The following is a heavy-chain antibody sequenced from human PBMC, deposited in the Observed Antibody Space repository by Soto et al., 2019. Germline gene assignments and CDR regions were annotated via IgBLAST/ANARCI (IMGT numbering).Heavy chain of an antibody. Sequence: ASVKVSCKAAGYSFSGYYIQWVRQAPGQGPEWLGWIYPNTETTDSSKKFQGRVTMTSDMSTRTVYMELRDLRSDDTAVYYCVSLQTSGWPGVHWGQGTLVTVSS. CDR2: IYPNTETT. CDR1: GYSFSGYY. V-gene: IGHV1-2*02. D-gene: IGHD6-25*01. CDR3: VSLQTSGWPGVH. J-gene: IGHJ4*02.